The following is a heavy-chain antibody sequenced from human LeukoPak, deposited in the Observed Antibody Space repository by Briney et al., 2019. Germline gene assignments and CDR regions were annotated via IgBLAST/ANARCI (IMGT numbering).Heavy chain of an antibody. CDR2: IYYSGST. J-gene: IGHJ6*02. D-gene: IGHD2-15*01. CDR3: ATGYCSGGSCYSHYYYGMDV. Sequence: PSETLSLTCTVSGGSVSSGSYYWSWIRQPPGKGLEWIGYIYYSGSTNYNPSLKSRVTISVDTSKNQFSLKLSSVTAADTAVYYCATGYCSGGSCYSHYYYGMDVWGQGTTVTVSS. CDR1: GGSVSSGSYY. V-gene: IGHV4-61*01.